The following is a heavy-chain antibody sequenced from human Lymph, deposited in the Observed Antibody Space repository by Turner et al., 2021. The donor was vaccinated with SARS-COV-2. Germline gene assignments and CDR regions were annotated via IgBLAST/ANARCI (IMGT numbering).Heavy chain of an antibody. CDR3: AKEDQTQSSSWYEVVDY. J-gene: IGHJ4*02. CDR1: GFTFSTYG. Sequence: VQLVESGGGVVQPGRSLRLPCAASGFTFSTYGMHWVRQAPGKGLEWVAVISYDGSNKYYADSVKGRFTISRDNSKNTLYLQMNSLRAEDTAVYYCAKEDQTQSSSWYEVVDYWGQGTLVTVSS. V-gene: IGHV3-30*18. CDR2: ISYDGSNK. D-gene: IGHD6-13*01.